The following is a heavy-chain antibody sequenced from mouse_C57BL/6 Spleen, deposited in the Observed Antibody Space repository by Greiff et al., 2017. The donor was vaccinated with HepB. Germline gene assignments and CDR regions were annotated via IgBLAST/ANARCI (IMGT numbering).Heavy chain of an antibody. V-gene: IGHV1-81*01. J-gene: IGHJ3*01. CDR3: ARRGNGSPWFAY. CDR2: IYPRSGNT. D-gene: IGHD1-1*01. Sequence: VQLQQSGAELARPGASVKLSCKASGYTFTSYGISWVKQRTGQGLEWIGEIYPRSGNTYYNEKFKGKATLTADTSYSTAYMELRSLTAEDAAVYFCARRGNGSPWFAYWGQGTLVTVSA. CDR1: GYTFTSYG.